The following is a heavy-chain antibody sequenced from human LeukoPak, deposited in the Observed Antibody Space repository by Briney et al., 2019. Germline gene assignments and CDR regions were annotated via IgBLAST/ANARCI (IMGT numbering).Heavy chain of an antibody. Sequence: GGSLRLSCAASGFTFNSYSMNWVRQAPGKGLEWVSYISSSSSTIYYAESVKGRFTISRDNAKNSLYLQMNSLRAEDTAVYYCARAHYAYCGGDXYAFXXWGQGTLVTVX. V-gene: IGHV3-48*01. D-gene: IGHD2-21*01. J-gene: IGHJ4*02. CDR3: ARAHYAYCGGDXYAFXX. CDR1: GFTFNSYS. CDR2: ISSSSSTI.